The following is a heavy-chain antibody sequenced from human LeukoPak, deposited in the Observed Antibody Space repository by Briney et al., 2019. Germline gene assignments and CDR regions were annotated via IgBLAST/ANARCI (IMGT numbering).Heavy chain of an antibody. CDR1: GYSITGYY. J-gene: IGHJ3*02. D-gene: IGHD5-24*01. Sequence: ASVKVSCKASGYSITGYYMHWVRQAPGQGLEWMGCINPNSGGTNYAQKFQGRVTMTRDTSISTAYMELSRLRSDDAAVYYCARVKEMATIGAFDIWGQGALVTVSS. CDR2: INPNSGGT. V-gene: IGHV1-2*02. CDR3: ARVKEMATIGAFDI.